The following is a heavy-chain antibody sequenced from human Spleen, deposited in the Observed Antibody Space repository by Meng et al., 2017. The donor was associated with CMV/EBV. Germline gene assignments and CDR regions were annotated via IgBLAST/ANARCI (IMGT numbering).Heavy chain of an antibody. J-gene: IGHJ6*02. D-gene: IGHD6-19*01. CDR3: ARDLGLEPKGLANFNTYYGMDV. Sequence: CYWGWIGQHPGKGLEWIGYIYCSGSTYYNPSLKSRVDISVDTSKNQFSLKLTSVTAADTAVYYCARDLGLEPKGLANFNTYYGMDVWGQGTTVTVSS. V-gene: IGHV4-31*02. CDR1: CY. CDR2: IYCSGST.